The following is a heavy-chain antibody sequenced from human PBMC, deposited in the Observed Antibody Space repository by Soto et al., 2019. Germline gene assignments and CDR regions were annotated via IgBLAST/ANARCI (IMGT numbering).Heavy chain of an antibody. CDR2: IYYSGST. Sequence: KPSETLSLTCTVSGGSISSSSYYWGWIRQPPGKGLEWIGSIYYSGSTYYNPSLKSRVTISVDTSKNQFSLKLSSVTAADTAVYYCASRYYYDSSGFRGLNYWGQGTLVTVSS. V-gene: IGHV4-39*01. CDR1: GGSISSSSYY. J-gene: IGHJ4*02. CDR3: ASRYYYDSSGFRGLNY. D-gene: IGHD3-22*01.